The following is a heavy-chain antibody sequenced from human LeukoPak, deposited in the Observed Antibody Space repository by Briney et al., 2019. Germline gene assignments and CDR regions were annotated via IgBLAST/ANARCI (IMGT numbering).Heavy chain of an antibody. J-gene: IGHJ6*02. CDR1: GYTFTGYY. CDR3: AREAGIAAAGYYYYGMDV. V-gene: IGHV1-2*02. CDR2: INPNSGGT. D-gene: IGHD6-13*01. Sequence: ASVKVSCKASGYTFTGYYMHWVRQAPGQGLEWMGWINPNSGGTNYAQKLQGRVTMTRDTSISTAYMELSRLRSDDTAVYYCAREAGIAAAGYYYYGMDVWGQGTTVTVSS.